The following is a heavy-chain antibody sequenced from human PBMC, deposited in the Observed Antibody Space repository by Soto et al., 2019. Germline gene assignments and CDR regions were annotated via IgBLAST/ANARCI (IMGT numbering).Heavy chain of an antibody. Sequence: EVQLVVSGGGLVKPGGSLRLSCAASGFTFSYYSMTWVRQAPGRGLEWVSSISSSTTYISYSDSVRGRFTISRDNAKNALYLQMNSLSAEATAVYYCARDPVGVDSTFYFDSWGQGSLVTVSS. V-gene: IGHV3-21*02. J-gene: IGHJ4*02. CDR3: ARDPVGVDSTFYFDS. D-gene: IGHD2-21*01. CDR1: GFTFSYYS. CDR2: ISSSTTYI.